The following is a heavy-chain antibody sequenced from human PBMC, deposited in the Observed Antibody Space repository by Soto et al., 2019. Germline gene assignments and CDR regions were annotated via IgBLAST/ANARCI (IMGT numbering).Heavy chain of an antibody. Sequence: SETLSLTCTVSGGSISSSSYYWGWIRQPPGKGLEWIGSIYYSGSTYYNPSLKSRVTISVDTSKNQFSLKLSSVTAADTAVYYCASAADTAMATGGPFDYWGQGTLVTVSS. V-gene: IGHV4-39*01. D-gene: IGHD5-18*01. J-gene: IGHJ4*02. CDR3: ASAADTAMATGGPFDY. CDR1: GGSISSSSYY. CDR2: IYYSGST.